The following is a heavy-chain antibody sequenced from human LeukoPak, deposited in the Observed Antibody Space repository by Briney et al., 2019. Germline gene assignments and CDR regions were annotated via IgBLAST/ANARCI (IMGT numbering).Heavy chain of an antibody. CDR1: GYTFTSYG. V-gene: IGHV1-18*01. CDR2: ISAYNGNT. CDR3: ARDENYYDSSGYNTGGY. J-gene: IGHJ4*02. D-gene: IGHD3-22*01. Sequence: VASVKVSCKASGYTFTSYGISWVRQAPGQGLEWMGWISAYNGNTNYAQKLQGRVTMTTDTSTSTAYMELRSLRSDDTAVCYCARDENYYDSSGYNTGGYWGQGTLVTVSS.